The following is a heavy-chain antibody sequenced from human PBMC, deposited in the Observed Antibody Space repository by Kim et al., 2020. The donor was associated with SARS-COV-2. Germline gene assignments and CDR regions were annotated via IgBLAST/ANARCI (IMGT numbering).Heavy chain of an antibody. CDR1: GFIFSNAW. CDR3: TTEKGNTLTGSFPYGMDV. V-gene: IGHV3-15*01. D-gene: IGHD3-9*01. J-gene: IGHJ6*02. Sequence: GGSLRLSCAASGFIFSNAWMSWVRQAPGKGLEWVGRIKGKTDGGTTDYAAPVKGRFTISRDDSENTLNLQMDSLKTEDTAVYYCTTEKGNTLTGSFPYGMDVWGQGTTVTVSS. CDR2: IKGKTDGGTT.